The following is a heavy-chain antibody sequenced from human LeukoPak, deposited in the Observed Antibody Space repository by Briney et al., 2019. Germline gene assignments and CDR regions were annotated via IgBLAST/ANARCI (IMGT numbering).Heavy chain of an antibody. D-gene: IGHD3-22*01. V-gene: IGHV3-48*03. CDR3: ARVHDSSGYYYVENAFDI. J-gene: IGHJ3*02. CDR1: GFTFSSYE. Sequence: GGSLRLSCAASGFTFSSYEMNWVRQAPGKGLEWVSYISSSGSTIYYADSVKGRFTISRDNAKNSLYLQMNSLRAEDTALYYCARVHDSSGYYYVENAFDIWGQGTMVTVSS. CDR2: ISSSGSTI.